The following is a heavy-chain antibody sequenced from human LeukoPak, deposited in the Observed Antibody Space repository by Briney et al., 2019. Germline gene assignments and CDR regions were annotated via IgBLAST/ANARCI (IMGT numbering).Heavy chain of an antibody. J-gene: IGHJ6*03. CDR1: GYSISSGYY. V-gene: IGHV4-38-2*02. Sequence: PSETLSLTCTVSGYSISSGYYWGWIRQPPGKGLEWIGSIYHSGSTYYNPSLKSRVTISVDTSKNQFSLKLSSVTAADTAVYYCARDQPYTDVWGKGTTVTVPS. CDR3: ARDQPYTDV. CDR2: IYHSGST.